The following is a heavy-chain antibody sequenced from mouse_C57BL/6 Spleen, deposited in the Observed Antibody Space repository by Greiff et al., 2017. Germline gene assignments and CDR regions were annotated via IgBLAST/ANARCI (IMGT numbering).Heavy chain of an antibody. Sequence: QVQLQQSGAELVRPGASVTLSCKASGYTFTDYEMHWVKQRPENGLEWIGDIDPDTGGTAYNQKFKGKAILTADNSSSTAYMKLQSLTSEDSAVYYWARCAENGGRYPFDDWGKGTLVTVSA. D-gene: IGHD1-1*01. V-gene: IGHV1-15*01. J-gene: IGHJ3*01. CDR2: IDPDTGGT. CDR1: GYTFTDYE. CDR3: ARCAENGGRYPFDD.